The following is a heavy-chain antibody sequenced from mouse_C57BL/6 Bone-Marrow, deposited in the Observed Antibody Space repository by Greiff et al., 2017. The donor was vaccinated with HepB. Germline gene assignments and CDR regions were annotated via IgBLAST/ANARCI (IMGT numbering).Heavy chain of an antibody. CDR3: ARFLYYFDY. J-gene: IGHJ2*01. CDR1: GYSFPGYY. V-gene: IGHV1-42*01. Sequence: VQLKESGPELVKPGASVKISCKASGYSFPGYYMNWVKQSPEKSLEWIGEINPSTGGTTYNQKFKAKATLTVDKSSSTAYMQLKSLTSEDSAVYYCARFLYYFDYWGQGTTLTVSS. CDR2: INPSTGGT.